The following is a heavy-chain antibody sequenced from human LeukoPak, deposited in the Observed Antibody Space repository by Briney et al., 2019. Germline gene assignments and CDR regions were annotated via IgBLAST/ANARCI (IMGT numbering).Heavy chain of an antibody. CDR1: GYTFTSYY. D-gene: IGHD3-10*01. V-gene: IGHV1-46*01. CDR2: INPSGGST. CDR3: ARVKVTMVRGVSSAFDI. J-gene: IGHJ3*02. Sequence: ASVKVSCKASGYTFTSYYMHWVRQAPGQGLEWMGIINPSGGSTSYAQKFQGRVTMTRDTSISTAYMELSRLRSDDTAVYYCARVKVTMVRGVSSAFDIWGQGTMVTVSS.